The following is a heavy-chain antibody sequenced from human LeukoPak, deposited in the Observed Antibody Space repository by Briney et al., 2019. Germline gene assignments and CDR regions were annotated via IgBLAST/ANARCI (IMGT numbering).Heavy chain of an antibody. CDR1: GFTFSSYS. J-gene: IGHJ6*03. D-gene: IGHD4-17*01. CDR2: ITNSSSYI. V-gene: IGHV3-21*01. Sequence: PGGSVRLSCAASGFTFSSYSMNWVRQAPGKGLEWVSSITNSSSYIYYADSVRGRFTISRDNAKNSLYLQMNSLRAEDTAVYYCTRAALYGDYLNYYYYMDVWGKGTTVTVSS. CDR3: TRAALYGDYLNYYYYMDV.